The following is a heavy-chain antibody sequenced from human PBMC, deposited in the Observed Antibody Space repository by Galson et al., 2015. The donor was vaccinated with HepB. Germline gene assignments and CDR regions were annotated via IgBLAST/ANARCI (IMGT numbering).Heavy chain of an antibody. J-gene: IGHJ4*02. V-gene: IGHV1-24*01. CDR2: FDPEDGET. Sequence: SVKVSCKVSGYTLTELSMHWVRQAPGKGLEWMGGFDPEDGETIYAQKFQGRVTMTEDTSTDTAYMELSSLRSEDTAVYYCATRTIQILRYFDWLRPFDYWGQGTLVTVSS. CDR1: GYTLTELS. D-gene: IGHD3-9*01. CDR3: ATRTIQILRYFDWLRPFDY.